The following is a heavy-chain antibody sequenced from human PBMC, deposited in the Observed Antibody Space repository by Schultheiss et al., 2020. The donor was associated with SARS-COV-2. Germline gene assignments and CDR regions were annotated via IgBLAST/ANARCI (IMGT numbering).Heavy chain of an antibody. CDR1: GGSISSGSYF. J-gene: IGHJ5*02. Sequence: SETLSLTCTVSGGSISSGSYFWSWIRQPAGKGLEWIGEINHSRNTNYYPSLKSRVTISVDTSKNQFSLKLSSVTAADTAVYYCARVGSYSSSWYGGGNWFDPWGQGTLVTVSS. V-gene: IGHV4-61*09. CDR2: INHSRNT. D-gene: IGHD6-13*01. CDR3: ARVGSYSSSWYGGGNWFDP.